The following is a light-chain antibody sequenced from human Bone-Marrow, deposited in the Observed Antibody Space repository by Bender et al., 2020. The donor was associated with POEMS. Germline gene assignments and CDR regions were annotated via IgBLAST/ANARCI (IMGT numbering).Light chain of an antibody. CDR3: AAWDDSLSGFWV. V-gene: IGLV1-36*01. CDR2: NDD. Sequence: QSVLTQPPSVSAAPRQRVTISCSGSNSNIGSNAVNWFQQVPGKPPKLLVYNDDYLPSGASDRLSGSKSGTSASLTIRGLQSEDEADYYCAAWDDSLSGFWVFGGGTKLTVL. J-gene: IGLJ3*02. CDR1: NSNIGSNA.